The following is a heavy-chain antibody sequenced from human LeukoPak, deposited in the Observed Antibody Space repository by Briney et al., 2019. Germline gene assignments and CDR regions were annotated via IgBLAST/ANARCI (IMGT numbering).Heavy chain of an antibody. CDR2: ISSSSSTV. CDR1: GXTFSGYS. J-gene: IGHJ4*02. D-gene: IGHD1-26*01. Sequence: GGSLRLSCVLSGXTFSGYSMIWVRQAPGKGLEWISYISSSSSTVYYADSVKGRFTISRDNAKNSLYLQMNSLRDEDTAVYYCARETAYSFDYWGQGTLVTVSS. V-gene: IGHV3-48*02. CDR3: ARETAYSFDY.